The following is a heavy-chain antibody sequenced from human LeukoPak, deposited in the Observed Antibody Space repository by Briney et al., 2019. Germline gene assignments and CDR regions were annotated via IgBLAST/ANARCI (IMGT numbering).Heavy chain of an antibody. D-gene: IGHD4-23*01. J-gene: IGHJ4*02. Sequence: SETLSLTCIVSGDSISSGYDSCGWIRQPPGKGLEWIGNISYSGSTNYNPSLKSRVTISVDTSKNHFSLKLNSMTATDTAVYYCARLPSGNSPGSFDYWGQGTLVTVSS. V-gene: IGHV4-39*02. CDR3: ARLPSGNSPGSFDY. CDR1: GDSISSGYDS. CDR2: ISYSGST.